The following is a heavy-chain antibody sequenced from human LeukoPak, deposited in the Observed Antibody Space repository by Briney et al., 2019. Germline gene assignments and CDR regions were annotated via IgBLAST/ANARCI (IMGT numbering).Heavy chain of an antibody. CDR1: GGSISSYY. V-gene: IGHV4-59*01. D-gene: IGHD4-23*01. Sequence: SEALSLTCTVSGGSISSYYWSWIRQPPGKGLEWIGYIYYSGSTNYNPSLKSRVTISVDTSKNQFSLKLSSVTAADTAVYYCARIRSYGGNSGRLSYFDYWGQGTLVTVSS. CDR2: IYYSGST. CDR3: ARIRSYGGNSGRLSYFDY. J-gene: IGHJ4*02.